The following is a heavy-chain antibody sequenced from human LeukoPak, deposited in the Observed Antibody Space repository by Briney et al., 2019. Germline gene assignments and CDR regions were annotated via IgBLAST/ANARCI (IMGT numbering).Heavy chain of an antibody. CDR2: IIPILGIA. D-gene: IGHD2-8*01. CDR1: GGTFSSYA. Sequence: SVKVSCKASGGTFSSYAIRWVRQAPGQGLEWMGRIIPILGIANYAQKFQGRVTITADKSTSTAYMELSSLRSEDTAVYYCARDFPNELGYCTNGVCPYYYYGMDVWGQGTTVTVSS. V-gene: IGHV1-69*04. CDR3: ARDFPNELGYCTNGVCPYYYYGMDV. J-gene: IGHJ6*02.